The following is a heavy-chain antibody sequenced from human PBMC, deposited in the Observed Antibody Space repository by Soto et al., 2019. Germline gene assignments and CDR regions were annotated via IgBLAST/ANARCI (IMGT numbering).Heavy chain of an antibody. J-gene: IGHJ6*02. V-gene: IGHV4-34*01. CDR1: GDSLRGQS. CDR2: IDQSGGT. CDR3: AREDSYGWSGESLDV. Sequence: SETLSLTCAVVGDSLRGQSCNFAGQSPVKGLEWIGEIDQSGGTNYNPSLKSRAIISDDTSKNQFSLTLTSVTAADTAVYYCAREDSYGWSGESLDVWGQGTTVTVSS. D-gene: IGHD6-19*01.